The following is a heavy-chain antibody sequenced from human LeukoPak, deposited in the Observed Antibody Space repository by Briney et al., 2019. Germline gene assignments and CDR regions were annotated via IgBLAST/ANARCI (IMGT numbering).Heavy chain of an antibody. J-gene: IGHJ6*03. CDR3: ARQAGTTAFGYYYYMDV. D-gene: IGHD1-1*01. V-gene: IGHV5-51*01. Sequence: EESLKISCKGSGYSFTSYWIGWVRQMPGKGLEWMGIIYPGDSDTRYSPSFQGQVTISADKSISTAYLQWSSLKASDTAMYYCARQAGTTAFGYYYYMDVWGKGPRSPSP. CDR2: IYPGDSDT. CDR1: GYSFTSYW.